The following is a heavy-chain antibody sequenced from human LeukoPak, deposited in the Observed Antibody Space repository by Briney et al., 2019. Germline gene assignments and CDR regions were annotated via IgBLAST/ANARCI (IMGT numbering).Heavy chain of an antibody. D-gene: IGHD6-19*01. J-gene: IGHJ4*03. CDR3: ARDTEYSSGVFDY. CDR1: GGTFSSYA. V-gene: IGHV1-69*13. CDR2: IIPIFGTA. Sequence: GASVTVSCKASGGTFSSYAISWVRQAPGQGLEWMGGIIPIFGTANYAQKFQGRVTITADESTSTAYMELSSLRSEDTAVYYCARDTEYSSGVFDYWGQGTTVTVSS.